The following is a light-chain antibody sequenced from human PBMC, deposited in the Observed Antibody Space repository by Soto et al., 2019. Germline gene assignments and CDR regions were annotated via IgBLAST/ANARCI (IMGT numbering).Light chain of an antibody. Sequence: EIVMTQSPDTLSVSPGERATLSCRASQSISNKIVWYQQKSGQAPRLLIYTASTRATGIPARFTGSGSGTEFTLTITSLQSEDIAVYYCQQYSNWPKTFGQGNKVEIK. V-gene: IGKV3-15*01. CDR3: QQYSNWPKT. J-gene: IGKJ1*01. CDR1: QSISNK. CDR2: TAS.